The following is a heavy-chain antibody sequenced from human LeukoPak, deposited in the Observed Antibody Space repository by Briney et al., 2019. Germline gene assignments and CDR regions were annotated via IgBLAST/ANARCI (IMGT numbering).Heavy chain of an antibody. J-gene: IGHJ6*02. V-gene: IGHV4-34*01. Sequence: GSLRLSCAASGFTFSSYAMSWIRQPPGKGLEWIGEISHSGSTNYSPSLKSRATISVDMSKNQFSLNLSSVTAADTAVYYCASERSIVVRGIISGYGMDVWGQGTTVTVSS. CDR2: ISHSGST. D-gene: IGHD3-10*01. CDR1: GFTFSSYA. CDR3: ASERSIVVRGIISGYGMDV.